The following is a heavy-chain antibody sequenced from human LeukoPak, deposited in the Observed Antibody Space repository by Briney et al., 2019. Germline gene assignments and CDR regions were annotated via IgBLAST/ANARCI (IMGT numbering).Heavy chain of an antibody. D-gene: IGHD6-19*01. Sequence: GRSLRLSCAASGFTFDDYAMHWVRQAPGKGLEWVSGISWNSGSIGYADSVKGRFTISRDNAKNSLYLQMNSLRSEDTAVYYCARVGLGVGGWYGRECFDYWGQGTLVTVSS. J-gene: IGHJ4*02. CDR3: ARVGLGVGGWYGRECFDY. CDR2: ISWNSGSI. V-gene: IGHV3-9*01. CDR1: GFTFDDYA.